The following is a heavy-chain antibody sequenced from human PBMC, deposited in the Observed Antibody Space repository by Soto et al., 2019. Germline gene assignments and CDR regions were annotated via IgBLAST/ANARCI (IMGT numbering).Heavy chain of an antibody. V-gene: IGHV5-51*01. D-gene: IGHD3-16*01. CDR1: GYSFTTHW. J-gene: IGHJ4*02. Sequence: GESLKISCKGSGYSFTTHWIGWVRQMPGKGLEWMGIIYPGDSDMKYSPSFQGQVTISADKSISTAYLQWSSLKASDTAMYYCAGGGDRGGYVWRVFDYWGKGTLVTVSS. CDR2: IYPGDSDM. CDR3: AGGGDRGGYVWRVFDY.